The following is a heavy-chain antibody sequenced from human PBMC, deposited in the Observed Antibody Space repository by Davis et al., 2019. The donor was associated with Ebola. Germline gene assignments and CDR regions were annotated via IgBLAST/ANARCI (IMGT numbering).Heavy chain of an antibody. J-gene: IGHJ6*02. CDR1: GFTFSSYS. Sequence: PGGSLRLSCAASGFTFSSYSMNWVRQAPGKGLEWVSSISSSSSYIYYADSVKGRFTISRDNAKNSLYLQMNSLRAEDTAVYYCAGIGYSGHTYYYYYGMDVWGQGTTVTVSS. D-gene: IGHD6-13*01. CDR2: ISSSSSYI. CDR3: AGIGYSGHTYYYYYGMDV. V-gene: IGHV3-21*01.